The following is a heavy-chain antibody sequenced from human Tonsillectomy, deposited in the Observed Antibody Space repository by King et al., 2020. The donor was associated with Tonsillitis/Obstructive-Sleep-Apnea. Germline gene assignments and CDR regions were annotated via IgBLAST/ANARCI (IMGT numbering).Heavy chain of an antibody. CDR3: ATQGAGTQALHDFDF. D-gene: IGHD1-7*01. CDR1: GFTFSRYA. CDR2: ISFNGGDK. V-gene: IGHV3-30*04. Sequence: QLVQSGGGVVQPGRSLRLSCAASGFTFSRYAMHWVRQTPGKGLGWVAFISFNGGDKNYADSVKGRFTISRDNSKNTLYLQMNSLRAEDTAVYYCATQGAGTQALHDFDFWGLGAMVAVSS. J-gene: IGHJ3*01.